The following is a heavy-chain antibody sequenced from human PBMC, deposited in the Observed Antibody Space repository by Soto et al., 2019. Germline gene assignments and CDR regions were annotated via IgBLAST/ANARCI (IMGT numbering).Heavy chain of an antibody. V-gene: IGHV3-11*01. D-gene: IGHD3-3*01. CDR2: ISSSGSTI. Sequence: QVQLVESGGGLVKPGGSLRLSCAASGFTFSDYYMSWIRQAPGKGLEWVSYISSSGSTIYYADSAKGRFTISRDNAKNSLYLQMNSLRAEDTAVYYCARDRISPYYDFWSGYWFDYWGQGTLVTVSS. CDR3: ARDRISPYYDFWSGYWFDY. CDR1: GFTFSDYY. J-gene: IGHJ4*02.